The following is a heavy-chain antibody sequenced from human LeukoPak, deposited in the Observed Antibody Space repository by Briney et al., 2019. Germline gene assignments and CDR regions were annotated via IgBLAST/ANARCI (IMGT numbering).Heavy chain of an antibody. CDR1: GYTFTSYG. Sequence: ASVKVSCKASGYTFTSYGISWVRQAPGQGLEWMGWISAYNGNTNYAQKLQGRVTMTTDTSTSTAYMELRSLRSDDTAVYYCARDHGNSSWEYYYGMDVWGQGTTVTVSS. CDR2: ISAYNGNT. D-gene: IGHD6-13*01. J-gene: IGHJ6*02. V-gene: IGHV1-18*01. CDR3: ARDHGNSSWEYYYGMDV.